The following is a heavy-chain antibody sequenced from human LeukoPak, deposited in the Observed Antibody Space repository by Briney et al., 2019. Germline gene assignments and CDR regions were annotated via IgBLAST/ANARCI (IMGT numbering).Heavy chain of an antibody. CDR2: ISYDGSNE. J-gene: IGHJ5*02. V-gene: IGHV3-30*04. CDR3: ARDSSGCYILFDP. CDR1: GFSFSSYA. D-gene: IGHD6-19*01. Sequence: GRSLRLSCAASGFSFSSYAMHWVRQAPGKGLEWVAVISYDGSNEYYPDSVKGRFTISRDNSKNTLYLQMNSLRAEDTAVYYCARDSSGCYILFDPWGQGTLVTVSS.